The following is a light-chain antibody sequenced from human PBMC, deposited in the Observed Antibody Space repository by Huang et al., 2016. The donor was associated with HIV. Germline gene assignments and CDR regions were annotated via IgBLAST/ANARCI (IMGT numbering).Light chain of an antibody. CDR3: QQYHSSPVT. J-gene: IGKJ5*01. V-gene: IGKV3-20*01. CDR1: QSISRSY. Sequence: IVLTQSPGTLSVSPGERATLSCRASQSISRSYLVWYQQKPGQAPRLLIYGASSRATGIPDRFSGSGSGRDFTLTISRLEPEDFAVYSCQQYHSSPVTFGQGTRLEIK. CDR2: GAS.